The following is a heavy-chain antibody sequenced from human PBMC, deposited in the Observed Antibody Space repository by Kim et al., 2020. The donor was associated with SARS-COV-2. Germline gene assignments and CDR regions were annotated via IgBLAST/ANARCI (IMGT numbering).Heavy chain of an antibody. V-gene: IGHV4-34*01. D-gene: IGHD3-16*01. CDR2: INHSGST. CDR1: GGSFSGYY. Sequence: SETLSLTCAVYGGSFSGYYWSWIRQPPGKGLEWIGEINHSGSTNYNPSLKSRVTISVDTSKNQFSLKLSSVTAADTAVYYCARGESDTEVGVDPWGQGTLVTVSS. CDR3: ARGESDTEVGVDP. J-gene: IGHJ5*02.